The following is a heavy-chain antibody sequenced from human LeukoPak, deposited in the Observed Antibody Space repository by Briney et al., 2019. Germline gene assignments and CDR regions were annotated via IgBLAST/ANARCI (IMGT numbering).Heavy chain of an antibody. Sequence: ASVKVSCKASGGTFSSYAISWVRQAPGQGLEWMGGIIPIFGTANYAQKFQGRVTITADESTSTAYMELSSLRSEDTAVYYCARARSRSYLSHYYYYGMDVWGQGTTVTVSS. D-gene: IGHD1-26*01. CDR3: ARARSRSYLSHYYYYGMDV. J-gene: IGHJ6*02. CDR2: IIPIFGTA. V-gene: IGHV1-69*13. CDR1: GGTFSSYA.